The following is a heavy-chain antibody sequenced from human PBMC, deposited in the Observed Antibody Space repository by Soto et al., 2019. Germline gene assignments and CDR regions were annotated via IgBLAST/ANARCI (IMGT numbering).Heavy chain of an antibody. CDR2: IYPGDSDT. J-gene: IGHJ4*01. CDR3: AKRDDSGRSRGAPFDY. Sequence: LGESLKISCKGSGYSFTSYWIGWVRQMPGKGLEWMGIIYPGDSDTRYSPSFQGQVTISADKSISTAYLQWSSLRAEDTAIYYCAKRDDSGRSRGAPFDYWGPATLVTVSS. D-gene: IGHD3-22*01. V-gene: IGHV5-51*01. CDR1: GYSFTSYW.